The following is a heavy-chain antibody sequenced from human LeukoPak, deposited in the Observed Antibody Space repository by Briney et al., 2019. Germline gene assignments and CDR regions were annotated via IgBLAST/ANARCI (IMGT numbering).Heavy chain of an antibody. CDR1: GFTFSNAW. V-gene: IGHV3-15*01. Sequence: GGSLRLSCAASGFTFSNAWMSWVRQAPGKGLEWVGRIKSKTDGGTTDYAAPVKGRFTISRDDSKNTLYLQMNSLRAEDTAVYYCARMVFYYDRSGYYYFDYWGQGTLVTVSS. CDR3: ARMVFYYDRSGYYYFDY. CDR2: IKSKTDGGTT. D-gene: IGHD3-22*01. J-gene: IGHJ4*02.